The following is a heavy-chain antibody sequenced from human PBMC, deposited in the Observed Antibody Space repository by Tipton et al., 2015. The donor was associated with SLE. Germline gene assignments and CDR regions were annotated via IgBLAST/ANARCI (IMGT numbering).Heavy chain of an antibody. Sequence: TLSLTCSVSGDSISSTNYFWGWIRQPPGKGLEWLGIIYYSGNSYFNPSLKSRVTIPLDTSKNQFSLKLSSVTAADTAVYYCARAGAGYYYYYYMDVWGKGTTVTVSS. V-gene: IGHV4-39*07. CDR3: ARAGAGYYYYYYMDV. CDR1: GDSISSTNYF. CDR2: IYYSGNS. J-gene: IGHJ6*03.